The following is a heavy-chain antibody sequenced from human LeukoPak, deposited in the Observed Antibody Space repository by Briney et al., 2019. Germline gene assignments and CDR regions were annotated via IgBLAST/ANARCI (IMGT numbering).Heavy chain of an antibody. D-gene: IGHD2-21*02. CDR2: IYYSGST. J-gene: IGHJ4*02. Sequence: PSETLSLTCTVSGGSISSYYWGWIRQPPGKGLEWIGHIYYSGSTHYNPSLKSRVTISVDTSKNQFSLNLSSVTAADTAVYYCARQGVATAIDYWGQGTLVTVSS. V-gene: IGHV4-59*12. CDR3: ARQGVATAIDY. CDR1: GGSISSYY.